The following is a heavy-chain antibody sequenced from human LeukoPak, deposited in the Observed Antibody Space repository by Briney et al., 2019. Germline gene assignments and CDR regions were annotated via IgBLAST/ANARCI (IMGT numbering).Heavy chain of an antibody. D-gene: IGHD3-10*01. CDR3: AKRGIVIRGILVLGFHKEASHFDS. J-gene: IGHJ4*02. CDR2: ISGSGGGT. Sequence: GASLRLSCVVSGITVSNYGMSWVRQAPGQGLEWVSNISGSGGGTAYADYVKGRFTISRDNSKNILRLQMNSLRGEDTAIYFCAKRGIVIRGILVLGFHKEASHFDSWGQGTLVTVSS. V-gene: IGHV3-23*01. CDR1: GITVSNYG.